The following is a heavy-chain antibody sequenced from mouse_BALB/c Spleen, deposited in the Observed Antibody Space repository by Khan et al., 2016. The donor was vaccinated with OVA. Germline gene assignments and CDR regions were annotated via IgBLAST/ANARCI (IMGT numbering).Heavy chain of an antibody. V-gene: IGHV1-4*01. CDR2: INPSSGYT. CDR3: ARRTTVYTMDY. D-gene: IGHD1-1*01. Sequence: QVQLQQSGAELARPGASVKMSCKASGYTFTSNTMHWVKQRPGQGLEWIGYINPSSGYTNSNQNFKDKATLTADKSSSTAYMQLRRLTSEDSAVYYCARRTTVYTMDYWGQGTSVTVAS. J-gene: IGHJ4*01. CDR1: GYTFTSNT.